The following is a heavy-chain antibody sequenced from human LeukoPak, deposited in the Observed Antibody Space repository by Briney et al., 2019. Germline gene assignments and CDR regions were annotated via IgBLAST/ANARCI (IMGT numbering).Heavy chain of an antibody. Sequence: SETLSLTCTVTDGSISDSYWSWIRQPAGKGLEWIGRISGSGTITYNPALQSRLSISIDTSKNQFSLKLMSVTAADTAVYYCARDSGTTGEVKFDPWGQGTLVTVSS. CDR1: DGSISDSY. V-gene: IGHV4-4*07. J-gene: IGHJ5*02. CDR3: ARDSGTTGEVKFDP. CDR2: ISGSGTI. D-gene: IGHD3-10*01.